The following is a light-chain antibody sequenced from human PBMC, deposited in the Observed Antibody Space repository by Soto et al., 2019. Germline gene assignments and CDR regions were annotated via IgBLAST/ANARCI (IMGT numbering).Light chain of an antibody. J-gene: IGKJ2*01. CDR1: QSVSSSY. CDR3: QQYGSSPLYT. Sequence: EIVLTQSPGTLSLSPGERATLSCRASQSVSSSYLAWYQQKPGQAPRLLIYGASSRAPGIPDRFSGSGSGTDFTLTISRREPEDFAVYYCQQYGSSPLYTFGQGTKLEIK. V-gene: IGKV3-20*01. CDR2: GAS.